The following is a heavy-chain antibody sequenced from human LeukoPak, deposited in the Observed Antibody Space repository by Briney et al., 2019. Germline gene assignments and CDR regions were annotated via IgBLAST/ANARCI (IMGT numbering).Heavy chain of an antibody. J-gene: IGHJ4*02. V-gene: IGHV4-34*01. CDR2: INHSGST. CDR3: ARRLDYSSSWYSRQTFDY. Sequence: ETLSLTCAVYGGSFSGYYWSWIRQPPAKGLEWIGEINHSGSTNYNLSLKSRVTISVDTSKNQFSLKLSSVTAADTAVYYCARRLDYSSSWYSRQTFDYWGQRTLVTVSS. D-gene: IGHD6-13*01. CDR1: GGSFSGYY.